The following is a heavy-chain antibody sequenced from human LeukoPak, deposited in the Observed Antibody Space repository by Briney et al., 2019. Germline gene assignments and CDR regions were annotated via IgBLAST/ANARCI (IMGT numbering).Heavy chain of an antibody. Sequence: VASVKVSCKASGYTFTSYGISWVRQAPGQGLEWMGWISPYNGNTNYAPKLQGRVTMTTDTATSTAYMELTSLTSDDTAVYYCARDRQCGYWCQGTLVTVSS. CDR3: ARDRQCGY. D-gene: IGHD2-21*01. CDR2: ISPYNGNT. V-gene: IGHV1-18*01. CDR1: GYTFTSYG. J-gene: IGHJ4*02.